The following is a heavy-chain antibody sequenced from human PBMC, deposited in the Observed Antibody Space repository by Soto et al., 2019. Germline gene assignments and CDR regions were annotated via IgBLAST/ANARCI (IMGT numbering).Heavy chain of an antibody. D-gene: IGHD6-13*01. CDR3: AKVSAGNYYYGMDV. CDR2: ISGSGGST. Sequence: EVQLLESGGGLVQPGGSLRLSCAASGFTFSSYAMSWVRQAPGKGLEWVSAISGSGGSTYYADSVKGRLTISRDNSKNTLYLQMNSLRAEDTAVYYCAKVSAGNYYYGMDVWGQGTTVTVSS. V-gene: IGHV3-23*01. CDR1: GFTFSSYA. J-gene: IGHJ6*02.